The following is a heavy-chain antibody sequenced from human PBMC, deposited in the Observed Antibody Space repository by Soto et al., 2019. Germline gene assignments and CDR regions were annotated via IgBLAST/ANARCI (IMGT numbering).Heavy chain of an antibody. CDR2: ISYDGSNK. Sequence: GGSLRLSCAASGFTFSSYAMHWVRQAPGKGLEWVAVISYDGSNKYYADSVKGRFTISRDNSKNTLYLQMNSLRAEDTAVYYCASPAPDWGLRLGELSLYYYYGMDVWGQGTTVTVSS. CDR1: GFTFSSYA. CDR3: ASPAPDWGLRLGELSLYYYYGMDV. J-gene: IGHJ6*02. V-gene: IGHV3-30*04. D-gene: IGHD3-16*02.